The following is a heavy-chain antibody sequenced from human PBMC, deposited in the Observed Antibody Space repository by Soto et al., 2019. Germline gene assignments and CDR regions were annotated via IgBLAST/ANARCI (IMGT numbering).Heavy chain of an antibody. D-gene: IGHD3-22*01. CDR1: GGSISSGGYS. V-gene: IGHV4-30-2*01. CDR2: IYHSGST. Sequence: SETLSLTCAVSGGSISSGGYSWSWIRQPPGKGLEWIGYIYHSGSTYYNPSLKSRVTISVDRSKNQFSLKLSSVTAAGTAVYYCARVLDSSGYYYASGWFDPWGQGTLVTVSS. CDR3: ARVLDSSGYYYASGWFDP. J-gene: IGHJ5*02.